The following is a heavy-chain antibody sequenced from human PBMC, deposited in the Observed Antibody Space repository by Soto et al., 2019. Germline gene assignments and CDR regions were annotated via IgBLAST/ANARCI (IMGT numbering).Heavy chain of an antibody. CDR2: IYHSGST. D-gene: IGHD4-4*01. CDR3: ARGMTTVTTLDY. V-gene: IGHV4-59*12. J-gene: IGHJ4*02. Sequence: SETLSLTCTVSGGSISSYYWSWIRQPPGKGLEWIGYIYHSGSTYYNPSLKSRVTISVDRSKNQFSLKLSSVTAADTAVYYCARGMTTVTTLDYWGQGTLVTVS. CDR1: GGSISSYY.